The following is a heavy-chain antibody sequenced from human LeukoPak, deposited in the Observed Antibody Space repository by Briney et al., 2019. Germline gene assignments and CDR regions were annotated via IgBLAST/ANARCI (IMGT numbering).Heavy chain of an antibody. J-gene: IGHJ6*03. CDR3: ASTVRGNYFYYMDV. D-gene: IGHD3-16*01. Sequence: SETLSLTCTVSGGSISSYYWSWIRQPAGKGLEWIGRIYTSGSTNYNPSLKSRVTMSLDTSRTQFSLKLSSVTAADTAVYYCASTVRGNYFYYMDVWGKGTTVTVSS. V-gene: IGHV4-4*07. CDR2: IYTSGST. CDR1: GGSISSYY.